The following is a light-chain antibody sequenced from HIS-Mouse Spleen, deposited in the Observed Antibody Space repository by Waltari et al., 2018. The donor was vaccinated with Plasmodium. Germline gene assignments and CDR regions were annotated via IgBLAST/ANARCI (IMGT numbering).Light chain of an antibody. Sequence: QSALTQPPSASGSPGPSVTISCTGTSSDVGGDTYVSWYQQHPGKAPNLMIYEVSKRPSGVPDRFSGSKSGNTASLTVSGLQAEDEADYYCSSYAGSNNLVFGGGTKLTVL. CDR2: EVS. CDR3: SSYAGSNNLV. V-gene: IGLV2-8*01. J-gene: IGLJ2*01. CDR1: SSDVGGDTY.